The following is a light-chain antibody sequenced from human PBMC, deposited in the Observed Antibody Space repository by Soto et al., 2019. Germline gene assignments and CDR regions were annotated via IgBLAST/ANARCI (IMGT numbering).Light chain of an antibody. CDR2: GAS. V-gene: IGKV3-20*01. J-gene: IGKJ1*01. CDR1: QSVNSNY. Sequence: EIVLTQSPGTLSLSPGERATLSCRASQSVNSNYLTWYQQKPGQAPRLLIYGASSRASGIPDRFSGSGSGTDFTLTISRLEPEDFAVYYCQQYGLSPWTFGQGTKVEIK. CDR3: QQYGLSPWT.